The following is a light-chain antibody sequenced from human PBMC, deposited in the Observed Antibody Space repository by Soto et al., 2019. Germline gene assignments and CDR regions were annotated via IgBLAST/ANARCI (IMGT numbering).Light chain of an antibody. J-gene: IGKJ1*01. V-gene: IGKV1-39*01. CDR2: AAS. Sequence: DIQMTQSPSSLSASIGDRVTISCRASKDIGAYVNWYQHKQGKAPRVLMYAASNLKSGVPPRFSGSGVGRDFTLAISGPPTGEVGMFFCQLIYRTRKVGQGTKVERK. CDR3: QLIYRTRK. CDR1: KDIGAY.